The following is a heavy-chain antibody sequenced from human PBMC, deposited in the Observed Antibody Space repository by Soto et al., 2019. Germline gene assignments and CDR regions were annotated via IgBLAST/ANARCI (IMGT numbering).Heavy chain of an antibody. CDR3: ARPVTSPDHLDI. J-gene: IGHJ3*02. CDR1: GYIFSDYG. CDR2: ISAYNGNT. V-gene: IGHV1-18*01. D-gene: IGHD4-4*01. Sequence: QVQLVQSGAEVKKPGASVKVSCKSSGYIFSDYGITWVRQAPGQGLEWMGWISAYNGNTDYAQKFRDRLTLATDTSTSTAYMELRSLRADDTALYYCARPVTSPDHLDIWGQGTMVTVSS.